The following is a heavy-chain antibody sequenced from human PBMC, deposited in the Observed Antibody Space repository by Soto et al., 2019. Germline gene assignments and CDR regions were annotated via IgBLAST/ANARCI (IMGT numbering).Heavy chain of an antibody. Sequence: EVQLLESGGGLVQPGGSLRLACAASGFTFSSYAMSWVRQAPGKGLEWVSAISGSGGSTNYAESVKGRFTISRDNSKNSLYLQMNSLRAEDTAVYYCARESYYGPLVYWGQGTLVTVSS. CDR1: GFTFSSYA. J-gene: IGHJ4*02. V-gene: IGHV3-23*01. CDR3: ARESYYGPLVY. D-gene: IGHD4-17*01. CDR2: ISGSGGST.